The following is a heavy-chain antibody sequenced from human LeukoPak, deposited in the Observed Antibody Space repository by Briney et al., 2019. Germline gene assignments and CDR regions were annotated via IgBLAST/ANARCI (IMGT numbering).Heavy chain of an antibody. CDR1: GGSISSSSYY. D-gene: IGHD2-15*01. CDR3: VAYCSGGSCYHYYYCGMDV. V-gene: IGHV4-39*01. CDR2: IYYSGST. J-gene: IGHJ6*02. Sequence: PSETLSLTCTVSGGSISSSSYYWGWIRQPPGKGLEWIRSIYYSGSTYYNPSIKSRVNISVATSKTQFSLKLSSVTAADTAVYYCVAYCSGGSCYHYYYCGMDVWGQGTTVTVSS.